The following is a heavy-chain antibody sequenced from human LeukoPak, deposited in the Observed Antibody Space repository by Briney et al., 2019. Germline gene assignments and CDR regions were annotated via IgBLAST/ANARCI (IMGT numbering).Heavy chain of an antibody. CDR2: IGASGGST. J-gene: IGHJ4*02. V-gene: IGHV3-23*01. CDR3: AKAEGYDILTGLDY. D-gene: IGHD3-9*01. CDR1: GFTFSGYA. Sequence: GGSLRLSCATSGFTFSGYAMSWVRQAPGKGLEWVSGIGASGGSTYYADSVKGRFTISRDNSKNTLYLQMNSLRTEDTAVYYCAKAEGYDILTGLDYWGQGTLVTVSS.